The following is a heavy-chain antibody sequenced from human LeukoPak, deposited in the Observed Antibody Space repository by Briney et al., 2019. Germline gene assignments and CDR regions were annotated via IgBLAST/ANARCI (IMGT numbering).Heavy chain of an antibody. CDR1: GYTFTSYD. V-gene: IGHV1-8*01. J-gene: IGHJ6*02. D-gene: IGHD3-22*01. CDR2: MNPNSGNT. Sequence: ASVKVSCKASGYTFTSYDINWVRQATGQGLEWMGWMNPNSGNTGYAQKFQGRVTMTRNTSISTAYMGLSSLRSEDTAVYYCARGQVVPGTYGMDVWGQGTTVTVSS. CDR3: ARGQVVPGTYGMDV.